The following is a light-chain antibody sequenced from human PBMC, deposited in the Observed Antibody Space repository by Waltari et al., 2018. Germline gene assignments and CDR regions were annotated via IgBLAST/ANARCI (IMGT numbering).Light chain of an antibody. CDR2: KAS. CDR1: QSISRW. CDR3: QQYKSAPYT. V-gene: IGKV1-5*01. Sequence: DIQVTQSHSSLSASVGDKVTITCQTSQSISRWLALFQQKPGKAPKPLIYKASSWESVVPSRFSGSGSGIDFTLTISSLQPEDFAIYYCQQYKSAPYTFGQGTKVDIK. J-gene: IGKJ2*01.